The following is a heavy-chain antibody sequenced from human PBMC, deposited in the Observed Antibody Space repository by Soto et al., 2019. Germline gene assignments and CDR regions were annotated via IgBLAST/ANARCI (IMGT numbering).Heavy chain of an antibody. J-gene: IGHJ4*02. CDR3: ASPHAGYCSSTSCYAGFDY. CDR1: GFTFSSYA. Sequence: QVQLVESGGGVVQPGRSLRLSCAASGFTFSSYAMHWVRQAPGKGLEWMAVISYDGSNKYYADSVKGRFTISRDNSKNTLYLQMNSLRAEDTAVYYCASPHAGYCSSTSCYAGFDYWGQGTLVTVSS. CDR2: ISYDGSNK. V-gene: IGHV3-30-3*01. D-gene: IGHD2-2*01.